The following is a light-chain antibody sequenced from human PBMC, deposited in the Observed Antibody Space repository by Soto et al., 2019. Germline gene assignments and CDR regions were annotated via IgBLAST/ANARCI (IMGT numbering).Light chain of an antibody. CDR2: GNS. Sequence: QPVLTQPPSVSGAPGQRVTISCTGSSSNIGAGYDVHWYQQLPGTAPKLLIYGNSNRPSGVPDRFSGSKSGTSASLAITGLQAEDEADYYCQSYDSRGVFGTGTQLTVL. V-gene: IGLV1-40*01. CDR1: SSNIGAGYD. CDR3: QSYDSRGV. J-gene: IGLJ1*01.